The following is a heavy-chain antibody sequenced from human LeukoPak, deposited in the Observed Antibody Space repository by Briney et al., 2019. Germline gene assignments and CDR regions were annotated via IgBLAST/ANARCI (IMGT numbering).Heavy chain of an antibody. J-gene: IGHJ6*03. CDR2: IYRTGST. CDR3: ARGDCSSTICYSPMDV. D-gene: IGHD2-2*01. V-gene: IGHV4-38-2*02. Sequence: SETLSLACTVSGYSINSGYYWVWIRQPPGKGLEWIGSIYRTGSTNYNPSLKSRVTISVDTSKNQFSLKVRSVTAADTAVYYCARGDCSSTICYSPMDVWGKGTTVTVSS. CDR1: GYSINSGYY.